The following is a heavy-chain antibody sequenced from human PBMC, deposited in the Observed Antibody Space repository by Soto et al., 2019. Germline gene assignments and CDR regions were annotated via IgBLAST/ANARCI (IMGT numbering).Heavy chain of an antibody. V-gene: IGHV3-30*18. Sequence: GGSLRLSCAASGFIFSSYGMHWVRQAPGKGLEWVALISYDGSKKYYADSVKGRFTISRDNSKNTLYLQMNSLRAEDSAIYYCAKPRYYYDTSGYYPFDYWGQGTLVTVSS. CDR2: ISYDGSKK. CDR1: GFIFSSYG. D-gene: IGHD3-22*01. CDR3: AKPRYYYDTSGYYPFDY. J-gene: IGHJ4*02.